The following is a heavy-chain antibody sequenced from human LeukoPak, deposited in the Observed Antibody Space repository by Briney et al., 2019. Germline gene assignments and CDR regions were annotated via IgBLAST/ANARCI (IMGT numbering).Heavy chain of an antibody. J-gene: IGHJ4*02. CDR1: GGTFSSYA. CDR3: ARTPPYGDYAYFDY. D-gene: IGHD4-17*01. V-gene: IGHV1-69*05. Sequence: SVKVSCKASGGTFSSYAISRVRQAPGQGLEWMGGIIPIFGTANYAQKFQGRVTITTDESTSTAYMELSSLRSEDTAVYYCARTPPYGDYAYFDYWGQGTLVTVSS. CDR2: IIPIFGTA.